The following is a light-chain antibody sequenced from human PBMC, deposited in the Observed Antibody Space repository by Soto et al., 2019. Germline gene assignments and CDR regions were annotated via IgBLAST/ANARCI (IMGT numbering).Light chain of an antibody. J-gene: IGLJ3*02. V-gene: IGLV6-57*03. Sequence: NFMLTQPHSVSESQGKTVSSSCTRSSGSIASNYVQWYQQRPGSAPTTVIYEDNQRPSGVPDRFSGSIDSSSNSASLTISGLKTEDEADYSCQSYDSSNQGPWVFGGGTKLTVL. CDR3: QSYDSSNQGPWV. CDR2: EDN. CDR1: SGSIASNY.